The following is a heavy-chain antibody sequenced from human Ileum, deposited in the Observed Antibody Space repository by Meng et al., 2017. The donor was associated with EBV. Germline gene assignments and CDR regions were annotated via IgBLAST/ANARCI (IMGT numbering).Heavy chain of an antibody. CDR3: ARGEDYTWDV. CDR2: ILHAGVT. V-gene: IGHV4-4*02. Sequence: HVQLPEPVPTRVEPSGTLSLTCSVSDDSTIRSNWWSWVRQPPGKGLEWIGEILHAGVTNYNPSLKSRVSMSVDRSRIQASLNLNSVTAADTAIYYCARGEDYTWDVWGQGILVTVSS. CDR1: DDSTIRSNW. D-gene: IGHD3-16*01. J-gene: IGHJ4*02.